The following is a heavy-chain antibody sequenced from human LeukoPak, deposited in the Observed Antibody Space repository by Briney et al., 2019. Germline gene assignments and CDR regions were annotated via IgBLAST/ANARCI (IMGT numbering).Heavy chain of an antibody. CDR2: IYHSGST. D-gene: IGHD3-22*01. V-gene: IGHV4-38-2*02. CDR3: ASSMIVATQFDY. Sequence: AVTLSLTCTVSGYSLSSGYYWGWIRQPPGTGLEWIGSIYHSGSTYYNPSLKSRVPISVDTSKNQFSLKLSSVTAADTAVYYCASSMIVATQFDYWGQGTLVTVSS. CDR1: GYSLSSGYY. J-gene: IGHJ4*02.